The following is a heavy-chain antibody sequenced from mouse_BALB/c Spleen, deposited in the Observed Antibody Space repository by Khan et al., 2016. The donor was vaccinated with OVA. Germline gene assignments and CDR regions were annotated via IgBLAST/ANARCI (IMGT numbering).Heavy chain of an antibody. V-gene: IGHV3-6*02. Sequence: EVQLVESGPGLVKPSQSLSLTCSVTGYSITSGYYWNWIRQFPGNKLEWMGYIRYDGNNTYSPSLKNRISITRDTSKNQFFLRLNSVTTEDTATYYCARDYFGSSWYFDVWGAGTTVTVSS. CDR1: GYSITSGYY. CDR2: IRYDGNN. J-gene: IGHJ1*01. CDR3: ARDYFGSSWYFDV. D-gene: IGHD1-1*01.